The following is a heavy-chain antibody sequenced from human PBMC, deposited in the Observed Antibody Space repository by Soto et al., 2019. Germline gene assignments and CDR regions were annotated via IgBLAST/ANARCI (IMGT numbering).Heavy chain of an antibody. CDR3: ARDLKEYCSDGKCNWFDP. Sequence: SETLSLTCSVSGGSTSSYYWSWIRQPPGKGLEWIGYIYYSGSTNNNPSLKSRVTTSFDASKNQISLQVRSATAADAAVYYCARDLKEYCSDGKCNWFDPWGQGTLVTVSS. CDR1: GGSTSSYY. D-gene: IGHD2-15*01. CDR2: IYYSGST. V-gene: IGHV4-59*01. J-gene: IGHJ5*02.